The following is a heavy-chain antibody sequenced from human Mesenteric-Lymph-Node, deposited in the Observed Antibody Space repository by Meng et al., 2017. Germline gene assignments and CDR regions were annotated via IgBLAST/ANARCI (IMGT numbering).Heavy chain of an antibody. Sequence: QVQLQESGPGLVRPSETLSLTCTVSGGSVSSGSYYWSWIRQPPGKGLEWIGDIDDSGSTNYNPSLNSRISISLDKSKNHFSLKVNSVTAADTAVYYCARGKQDAWELLAYWGQGALVTVSS. CDR3: ARGKQDAWELLAY. V-gene: IGHV4-61*03. D-gene: IGHD1-26*01. J-gene: IGHJ4*02. CDR1: GGSVSSGSYY. CDR2: IDDSGST.